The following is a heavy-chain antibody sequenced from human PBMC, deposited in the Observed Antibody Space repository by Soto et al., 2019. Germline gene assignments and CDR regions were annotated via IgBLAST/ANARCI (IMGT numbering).Heavy chain of an antibody. CDR2: IYSNGNS. Sequence: PSETLSLTCSVSSASMNSGGYYWSWIRQHPGKGLEWIGYIYSNGNSYYKPSLKTRVTISMDTSQNQFSLKVTSAVAADTAVYYCARHRSVPAAPDDGFDIWGQGTMVTVSS. D-gene: IGHD2-2*01. CDR3: ARHRSVPAAPDDGFDI. CDR1: SASMNSGGYY. V-gene: IGHV4-31*03. J-gene: IGHJ3*02.